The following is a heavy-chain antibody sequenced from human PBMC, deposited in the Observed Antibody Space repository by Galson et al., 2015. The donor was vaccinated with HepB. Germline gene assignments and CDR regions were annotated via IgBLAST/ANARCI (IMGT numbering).Heavy chain of an antibody. Sequence: KGLEWMGRIDPSDSYTDYSPSFQGHVTFSADKSITTAYLQWSSLKASDTAMYYCASRHSYFRSGTWYNVSDYWGQGTLVTVSS. CDR3: ASRHSYFRSGTWYNVSDY. D-gene: IGHD3-10*01. V-gene: IGHV5-10-1*01. J-gene: IGHJ4*02. CDR2: IDPSDSYT.